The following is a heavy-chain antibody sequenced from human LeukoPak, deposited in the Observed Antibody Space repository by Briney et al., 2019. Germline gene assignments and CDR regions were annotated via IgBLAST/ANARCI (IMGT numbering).Heavy chain of an antibody. D-gene: IGHD3-10*01. CDR2: ICSSSSNI. CDR1: GFTFSRYS. Sequence: GGSLRLSCAASGFTFSRYSMNWVRQAPGKGLEGVSYICSSSSNIYYADSVQGRFTISRDNAKNSLYLQMNSLRDEDTAVYFCARDPGHSSVGESKHNDYWGQGTLVTVSS. CDR3: ARDPGHSSVGESKHNDY. J-gene: IGHJ4*02. V-gene: IGHV3-48*02.